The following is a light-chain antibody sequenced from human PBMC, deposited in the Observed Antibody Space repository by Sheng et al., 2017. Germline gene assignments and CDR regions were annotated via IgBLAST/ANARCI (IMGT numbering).Light chain of an antibody. CDR2: AAS. CDR3: QQSYSSSVT. J-gene: IGKJ1*01. CDR1: QGISSY. V-gene: IGKV1-39*01. Sequence: DIQLTQSPSFLSASVGDRVTITCRASQGISSYLAWYQQKPGKAPKLLILAASSLQSGVPSRFSGSESGTDYTLTIRSLQPEDFATYYCQQSYSSSVTFGQGTKVEIK.